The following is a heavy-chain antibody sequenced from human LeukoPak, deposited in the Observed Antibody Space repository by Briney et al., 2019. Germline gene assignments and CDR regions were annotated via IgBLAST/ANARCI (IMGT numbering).Heavy chain of an antibody. J-gene: IGHJ4*02. CDR3: ARQGVWLNMTAVLAKYYFDY. CDR1: GFTFSSCA. CDR2: ISSNGGST. D-gene: IGHD3-16*01. V-gene: IGHV3-64*01. Sequence: GGSLRLSCAASGFTFSSCAMHWVRQAPGKGLEYVSAISSNGGSTYYANSVKGRFTISRDNSKNTLYLQMGSLRAEDMAVYYCARQGVWLNMTAVLAKYYFDYWGQGTLVTVSS.